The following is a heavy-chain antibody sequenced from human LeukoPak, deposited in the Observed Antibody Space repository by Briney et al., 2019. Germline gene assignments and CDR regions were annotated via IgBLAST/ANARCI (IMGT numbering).Heavy chain of an antibody. CDR3: ARCSSTSWARRAFDI. V-gene: IGHV4-59*08. CDR1: GGSISSYY. CDR2: IYYSGST. J-gene: IGHJ3*02. Sequence: SETLSLTCTVSGGSISSYYWSWIRQPPGKGLEWIGYIYYSGSTNYNPSLKSRVTISVDTSMNQFSLRLSSVTAADTAVYYCARCSSTSWARRAFDIWGQGTMVTVSS. D-gene: IGHD2-2*01.